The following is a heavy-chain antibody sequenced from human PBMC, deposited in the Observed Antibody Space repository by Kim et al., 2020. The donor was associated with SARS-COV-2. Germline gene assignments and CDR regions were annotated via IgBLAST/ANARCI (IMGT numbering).Heavy chain of an antibody. CDR3: ARHFAVVYAIN. Sequence: TRYSPSVQGQVTISADKSISTAYLQWSSLKASDTAMYYCARHFAVVYAINWGQGTLVTVSS. J-gene: IGHJ4*02. CDR2: T. D-gene: IGHD2-8*02. V-gene: IGHV5-51*01.